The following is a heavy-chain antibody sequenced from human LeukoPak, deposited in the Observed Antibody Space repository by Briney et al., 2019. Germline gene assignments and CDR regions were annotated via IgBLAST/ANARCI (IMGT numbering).Heavy chain of an antibody. J-gene: IGHJ4*02. CDR3: AKRSYGYCDY. V-gene: IGHV3-23*01. D-gene: IGHD5-18*01. CDR1: GFTFSTYA. CDR2: ISGSGSNT. Sequence: EGSLRLSCAASGFTFSTYAMSWVRQAPGKGLEWVSTISGSGSNTYFVDSVKGRFTISRDNSKNTLYLQMNSLRAEDTAVYYCAKRSYGYCDYWGQGTLVTVSS.